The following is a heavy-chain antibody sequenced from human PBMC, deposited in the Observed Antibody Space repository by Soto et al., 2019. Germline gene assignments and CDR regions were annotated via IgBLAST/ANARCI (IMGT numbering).Heavy chain of an antibody. D-gene: IGHD1-1*01. CDR1: GYSFSNYW. J-gene: IGHJ4*02. CDR2: INPSDSES. Sequence: RGESLKISCKASGYSFSNYWIGWVRQMPGKGLEWMAIINPSDSESRYSPSFQGQVTISADKSISTAYLQWNSLKASDTAMYYCARPSNNYVALWGQGTLVTVSS. CDR3: ARPSNNYVAL. V-gene: IGHV5-51*01.